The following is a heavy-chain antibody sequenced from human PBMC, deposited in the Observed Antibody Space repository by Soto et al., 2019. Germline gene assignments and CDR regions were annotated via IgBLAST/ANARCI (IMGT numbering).Heavy chain of an antibody. Sequence: QVQLVQSGAEAKKPGSSVKVSCKASGGTFSSYAISWVRQAPGQGLEWMGGIIPIFGTANYAQKFQGRVTITADESTSTAYMELSSGRSEDTAVCYCAGYCSRTNCPTVSSGDYLGQGTLVTVSS. CDR3: AGYCSRTNCPTVSSGDY. CDR2: IIPIFGTA. V-gene: IGHV1-69*01. D-gene: IGHD2-2*03. J-gene: IGHJ4*02. CDR1: GGTFSSYA.